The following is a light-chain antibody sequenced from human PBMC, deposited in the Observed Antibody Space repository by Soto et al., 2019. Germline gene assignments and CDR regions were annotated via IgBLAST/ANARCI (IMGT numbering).Light chain of an antibody. CDR1: QSSNIY. CDR2: TAS. CDR3: QQTYSIPWT. Sequence: DIQMTQSPSSLSASVGDRVTITCRASQSSNIYLNWYQQKPGKAPKLLIFTASSLQSGVPSRFSGSGSGTEFTLTISSLQPEDFATYYCQQTYSIPWTFGQGTKVEIK. J-gene: IGKJ1*01. V-gene: IGKV1-39*01.